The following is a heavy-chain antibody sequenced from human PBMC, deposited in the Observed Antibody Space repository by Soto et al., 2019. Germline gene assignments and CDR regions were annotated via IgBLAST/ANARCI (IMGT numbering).Heavy chain of an antibody. CDR1: GGTFSSYA. D-gene: IGHD2-15*01. Sequence: QVQLVQSGAEVKKPGSSVKVSCNASGGTFSSYAISWVRQAPGQGLEWMGGIIPIFGTANYAQKFQGRVTITADESTSTAYMELSSLRSEDTAVYYCARADPTLYCSGGSCPNWFDPWGQGTLVTVSS. CDR2: IIPIFGTA. CDR3: ARADPTLYCSGGSCPNWFDP. V-gene: IGHV1-69*01. J-gene: IGHJ5*02.